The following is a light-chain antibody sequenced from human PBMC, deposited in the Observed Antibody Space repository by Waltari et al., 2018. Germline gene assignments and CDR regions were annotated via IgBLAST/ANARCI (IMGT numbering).Light chain of an antibody. CDR3: SSYAGSYTVL. Sequence: QSALTQPRSVSGSPGQSVTISCTGTSSDVGGYNYVSCYQQHPGKAPELMLFDVNKRPSGVPDRFSGSKSGNTASLTISGLQAEDEADYYCSSYAGSYTVLFGGGTKLTVL. J-gene: IGLJ2*01. CDR2: DVN. V-gene: IGLV2-11*01. CDR1: SSDVGGYNY.